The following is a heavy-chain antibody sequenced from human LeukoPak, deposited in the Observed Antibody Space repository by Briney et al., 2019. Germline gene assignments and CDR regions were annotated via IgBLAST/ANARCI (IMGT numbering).Heavy chain of an antibody. CDR1: GFTFSSYA. Sequence: PGGSLRLSCAASGFTFSSYAMSWVRQAPGKGLEWVSAISGSGGSTYYADSVRGRFTISRDNSKNTLYLQMNSLRAEDTAVYYCAKERLVANDYSKTNWFDPWGRGTLVTVSS. CDR2: ISGSGGST. V-gene: IGHV3-23*01. CDR3: AKERLVANDYSKTNWFDP. J-gene: IGHJ5*02. D-gene: IGHD4-11*01.